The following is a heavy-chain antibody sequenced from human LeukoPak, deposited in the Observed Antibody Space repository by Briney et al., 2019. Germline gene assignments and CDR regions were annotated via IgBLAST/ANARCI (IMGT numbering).Heavy chain of an antibody. V-gene: IGHV3-9*03. CDR2: ISWDSGSI. Sequence: GRSLRLSCAASGFTFDDYAMHWVRQAPGKGLEWVSGISWDSGSIGYADSVKGRFTISRDNAKNSLYLQMNSLGAEDMALYYGAKALLRGYCSGGSCHPFDYWGQGTLVTVSS. D-gene: IGHD2-15*01. J-gene: IGHJ4*02. CDR3: AKALLRGYCSGGSCHPFDY. CDR1: GFTFDDYA.